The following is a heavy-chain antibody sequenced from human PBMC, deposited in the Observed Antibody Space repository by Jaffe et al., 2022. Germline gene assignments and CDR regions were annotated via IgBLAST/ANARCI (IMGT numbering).Heavy chain of an antibody. CDR3: AKVDTAMVTGGYYFDY. Sequence: EVQLVESGGGLVQPGGSLRLSCAASGFTFSSYEMNWVRQAPGKGLEWVSYISSSGSTIYYADSVKGRFTISRDNAKNSLYLQMNSLRAEDTAVYYCAKVDTAMVTGGYYFDYWGQGTLVTVSS. V-gene: IGHV3-48*03. CDR1: GFTFSSYE. J-gene: IGHJ4*02. CDR2: ISSSGSTI. D-gene: IGHD5-18*01.